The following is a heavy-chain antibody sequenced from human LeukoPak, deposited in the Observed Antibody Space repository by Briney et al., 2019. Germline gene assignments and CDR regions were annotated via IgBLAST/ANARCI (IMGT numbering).Heavy chain of an antibody. CDR1: GFTFSSYA. CDR2: ISNSGGST. CDR3: AKEAGYCSSTSCYWDA. Sequence: PGGSLRLSRAASGFTFSSYAMNWVRQAPGKGLEWVSGISNSGGSTYYADSVKGRFTISRDNSKNTLYLQMNSLRAEDTAVYYCAKEAGYCSSTSCYWDAWGQGTLVTVSS. V-gene: IGHV3-23*01. J-gene: IGHJ5*02. D-gene: IGHD2-2*01.